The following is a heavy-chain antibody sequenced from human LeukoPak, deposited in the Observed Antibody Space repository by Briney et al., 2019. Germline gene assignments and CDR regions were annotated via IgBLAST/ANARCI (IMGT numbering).Heavy chain of an antibody. Sequence: GGSLRLSCAASGFTVSSNYMSWVRQAPGKGLEWVSVIYSGGSTYYADSVKGRFTISRDNSKNTLYLQMNSLRAEDTAVYYCARDSPPYRSGNYFDYWGQGTLVTVSS. V-gene: IGHV3-53*01. CDR2: IYSGGST. CDR1: GFTVSSNY. D-gene: IGHD3-10*01. J-gene: IGHJ4*02. CDR3: ARDSPPYRSGNYFDY.